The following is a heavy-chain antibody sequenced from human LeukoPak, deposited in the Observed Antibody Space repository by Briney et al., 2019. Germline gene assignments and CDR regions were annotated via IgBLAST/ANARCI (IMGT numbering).Heavy chain of an antibody. Sequence: ASVKVSCRASGYTFTGNYIHWVRQAPGQGLEWMGWINPNSGGTNYAQKFEGRVTMTRDTSISTAYMELSSLRSDDTAVYYCARDRPGIQLWPLLDWGQGTLVTVSS. V-gene: IGHV1-2*02. CDR1: GYTFTGNY. CDR3: ARDRPGIQLWPLLD. D-gene: IGHD5-18*01. J-gene: IGHJ4*02. CDR2: INPNSGGT.